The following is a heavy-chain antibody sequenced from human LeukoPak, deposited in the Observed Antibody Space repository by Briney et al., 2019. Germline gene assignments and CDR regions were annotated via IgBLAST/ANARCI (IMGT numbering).Heavy chain of an antibody. CDR3: ARGSDTAAGLY. CDR1: GGSFSGYY. V-gene: IGHV4-34*01. J-gene: IGHJ4*02. CDR2: INHSGST. D-gene: IGHD6-13*01. Sequence: PSETLSLTCAVYGGSFSGYYWSWIRQPPGKGLEWIGEINHSGSTNYNPSLKSRVSISVDSSKNQFSLKVSCVTAADTAVYYCARGSDTAAGLYWGQGTLVTVSS.